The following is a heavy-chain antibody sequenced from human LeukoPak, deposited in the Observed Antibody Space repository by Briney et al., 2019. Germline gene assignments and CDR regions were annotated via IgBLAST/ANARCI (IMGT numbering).Heavy chain of an antibody. J-gene: IGHJ4*02. D-gene: IGHD5-18*01. CDR2: IKSDGGSI. V-gene: IGHV3-74*01. Sequence: GGSLRLSCVASGLTITSDWMFWVRQAPRKGLEWLSRIKSDGGSITNAGSVQGRFSISRNDAKKTLFLQMDSLRVEDTAVYYCGMRHGYTSGDDYWGQGTLVTVSS. CDR3: GMRHGYTSGDDY. CDR1: GLTITSDW.